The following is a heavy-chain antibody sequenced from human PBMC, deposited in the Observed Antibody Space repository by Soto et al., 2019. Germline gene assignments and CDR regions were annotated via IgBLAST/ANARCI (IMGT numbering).Heavy chain of an antibody. CDR3: ARGKGDYSLYVY. D-gene: IGHD4-17*01. Sequence: SETLSLTCTVSGGSISSGGYYWSWIRQHPGKGLEWIGYIYYSGSTYYNPSLKSRVTISVDTSKNQFSLKLSSVTAADTAVYYCARGKGDYSLYVYWGQGILVTVSS. J-gene: IGHJ4*02. CDR2: IYYSGST. V-gene: IGHV4-31*03. CDR1: GGSISSGGYY.